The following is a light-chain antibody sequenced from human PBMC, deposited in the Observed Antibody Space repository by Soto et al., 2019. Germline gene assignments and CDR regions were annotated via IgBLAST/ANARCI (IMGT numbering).Light chain of an antibody. CDR3: QQYNNWPWT. CDR1: QSVSSSY. J-gene: IGKJ1*01. V-gene: IGKV3-20*01. CDR2: GAS. Sequence: EIVLTQSPGTLSLSPGERATLSCRASQSVSSSYLAWYQQKPGQAPRLLIYGASSRATGIPDRFSGSGSGTDFTLTISSLEPEDFAVYYCQQYNNWPWTFGQGTKVDNK.